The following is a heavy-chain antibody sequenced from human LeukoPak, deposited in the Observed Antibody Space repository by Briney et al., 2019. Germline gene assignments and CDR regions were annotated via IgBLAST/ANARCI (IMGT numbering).Heavy chain of an antibody. D-gene: IGHD1-1*01. CDR3: AKAPPYKKYFDY. CDR2: ISGSGGST. V-gene: IGHV3-23*01. Sequence: GGSLRLSCAASGFTFSSYAMSWVRQAPGKGLEWVSAISGSGGSTYHADSVKGRFTISRDNSKNALLLQMDSLRAEDTAVYYCAKAPPYKKYFDYWGQGTLVTVSS. CDR1: GFTFSSYA. J-gene: IGHJ4*02.